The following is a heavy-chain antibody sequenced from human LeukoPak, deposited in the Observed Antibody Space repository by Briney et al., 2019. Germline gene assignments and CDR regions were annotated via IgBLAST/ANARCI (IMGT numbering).Heavy chain of an antibody. Sequence: ASVKVSCKASGYTFTGYYMHWVRQAPGQGLEWMGRINPNSGGTNYAQKFQGRVTMTRDTSISTAYMELSRPRSDDTAVYYCARGGEADYDILTGYYKDWGQGTMVTVSS. CDR2: INPNSGGT. V-gene: IGHV1-2*06. CDR3: ARGGEADYDILTGYYKD. D-gene: IGHD3-9*01. J-gene: IGHJ3*01. CDR1: GYTFTGYY.